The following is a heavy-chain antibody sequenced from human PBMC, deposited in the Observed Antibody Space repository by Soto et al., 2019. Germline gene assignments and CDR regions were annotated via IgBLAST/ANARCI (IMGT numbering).Heavy chain of an antibody. CDR1: GGTFSSYA. Sequence: QVQLVQSGADVKKPGSSVKVSCKASGGTFSSYAISWVRQAPGQGLEWMGGIIPIFGTTNYAQKFQGRVTITADESTSTAYMELSSLRSEDTAVYYCAIGWAVAGTRIDQYYYRMDIWGQGTTVTVSS. CDR3: AIGWAVAGTRIDQYYYRMDI. CDR2: IIPIFGTT. J-gene: IGHJ6*02. D-gene: IGHD6-19*01. V-gene: IGHV1-69*01.